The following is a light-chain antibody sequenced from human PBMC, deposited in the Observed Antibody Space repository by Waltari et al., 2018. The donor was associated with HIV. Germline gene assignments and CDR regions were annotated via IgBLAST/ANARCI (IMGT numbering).Light chain of an antibody. V-gene: IGLV1-40*01. Sequence: QPALTQPASISGSPGQSITISCTGSSSNIGAGYDVQWYQQLPGAAPKLLLFGADIRPSGVPVRFSGAKSGSSASLAISGLQSDDEADYFCQSYDTDLKSGVFGGGTKVTVL. CDR3: QSYDTDLKSGV. CDR2: GAD. CDR1: SSNIGAGYD. J-gene: IGLJ3*02.